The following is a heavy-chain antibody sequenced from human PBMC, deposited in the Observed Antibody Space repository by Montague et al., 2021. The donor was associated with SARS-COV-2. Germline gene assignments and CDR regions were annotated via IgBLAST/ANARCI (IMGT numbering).Heavy chain of an antibody. J-gene: IGHJ3*02. CDR2: IYHSGTT. Sequence: SETLSLTCTVSGYSNSSGYYWGWIRKFPGKGLEWIGSIYHSGTTYYNPSLKSRVTISVDTSKNQFSLKMYSVTAADTAQFYCARDRTFRDGYLDAFEIWGQGSMVTVSS. D-gene: IGHD5-24*01. CDR3: ARDRTFRDGYLDAFEI. CDR1: GYSNSSGYY. V-gene: IGHV4-38-2*02.